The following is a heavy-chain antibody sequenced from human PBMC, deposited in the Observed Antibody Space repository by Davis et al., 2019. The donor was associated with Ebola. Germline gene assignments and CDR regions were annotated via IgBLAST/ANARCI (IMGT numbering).Heavy chain of an antibody. J-gene: IGHJ6*02. CDR3: ARGNRGFRESTRIDYGMDV. Sequence: GESLKISCAASGFTFSSYSMNWVRQAPGKGLEWVSSISSSSSYIYYADSVKGRFTISRDNAKNSLYLQMNSLRDEDTAVYYCARGNRGFRESTRIDYGMDVWGQGTTVTVSS. V-gene: IGHV3-21*01. CDR1: GFTFSSYS. D-gene: IGHD3-10*01. CDR2: ISSSSSYI.